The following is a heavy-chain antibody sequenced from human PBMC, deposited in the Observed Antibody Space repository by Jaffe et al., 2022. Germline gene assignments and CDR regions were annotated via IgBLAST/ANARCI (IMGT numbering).Heavy chain of an antibody. D-gene: IGHD3-10*01. J-gene: IGHJ4*02. V-gene: IGHV3-49*04. CDR2: IRSKAYGGTT. CDR1: GFTFGDYA. CDR3: TRDAVWFGEPGLDY. Sequence: EVQLVESGGGLVQPGRSLRLSCTASGFTFGDYAMSWVRQAPGKGLEWVGFIRSKAYGGTTEYAASVKGRFTISRDDSKSIAYLQMNSLKTEDTAVYYCTRDAVWFGEPGLDYWGQGTLVTVSS.